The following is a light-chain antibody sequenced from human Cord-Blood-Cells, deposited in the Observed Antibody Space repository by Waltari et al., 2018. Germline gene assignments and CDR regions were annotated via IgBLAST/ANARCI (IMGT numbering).Light chain of an antibody. J-gene: IGKJ1*01. V-gene: IGKV3-15*01. Sequence: EIVMTQSQAPLSVSPGERATLPCRASQSVSSNLAWYQQKPGQAPRLLIYGASTRATGIPARFSGSGSGTEFTLTISSLQSEDFAVYYCQQYNNWPRTFGQGP. CDR1: QSVSSN. CDR3: QQYNNWPRT. CDR2: GAS.